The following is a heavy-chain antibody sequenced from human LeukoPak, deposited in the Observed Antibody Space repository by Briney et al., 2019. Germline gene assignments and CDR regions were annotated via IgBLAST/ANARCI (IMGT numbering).Heavy chain of an antibody. CDR2: INHSGST. D-gene: IGHD2-2*01. J-gene: IGHJ5*02. CDR3: ARGYDIVVVPAASGPPHWFDP. V-gene: IGHV4-39*07. Sequence: SETLSLTCTVSGGSISSSSYYWGWIRQPPGKGLEWIGEINHSGSTNYNPSLKSRVTISVDTSKNQFSLKLSSVTAADTAVYYCARGYDIVVVPAASGPPHWFDPWGQGTLVTVSS. CDR1: GGSISSSSYY.